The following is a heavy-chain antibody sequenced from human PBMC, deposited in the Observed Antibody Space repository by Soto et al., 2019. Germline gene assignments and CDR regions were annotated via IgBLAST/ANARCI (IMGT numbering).Heavy chain of an antibody. CDR1: GFSVSTSGVG. Sequence: QITLKDSGPTLVRPTQALTLTCTCSGFSVSTSGVGVAWFRQSPAKALEGLALSYWDDDRGYRPFLQTRLTIVKNTSKNQAVLTMTNVDPGDTATYFWAHRVCNAGECIIDFGGKGTLVTVSS. CDR2: SYWDDDR. J-gene: IGHJ4*02. CDR3: AHRVCNAGECIIDF. V-gene: IGHV2-5*02. D-gene: IGHD2-8*02.